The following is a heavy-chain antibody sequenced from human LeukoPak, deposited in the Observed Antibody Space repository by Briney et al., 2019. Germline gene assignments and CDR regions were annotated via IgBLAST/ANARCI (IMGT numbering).Heavy chain of an antibody. CDR2: ISSSSSYM. J-gene: IGHJ4*02. V-gene: IGHV3-21*01. CDR3: ARDIDY. Sequence: GGSLRLSCAASGFTFSSSSMNWVRQAPGKGLEWVSAISSSSSYMYNADSVKGRFTISRDNAKNSLYLQMNSLRAKDVAVYYCARDIDYWGQGTLVTVSS. CDR1: GFTFSSSS.